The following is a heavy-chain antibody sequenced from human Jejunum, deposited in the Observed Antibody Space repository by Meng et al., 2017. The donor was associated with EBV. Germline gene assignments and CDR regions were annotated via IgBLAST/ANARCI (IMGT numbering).Heavy chain of an antibody. V-gene: IGHV4-39*01. CDR2: IDYRENT. Sequence: LHLQEPGPGLVKPSEPLSLTCPVSGGSISSYTYYWGWIRQPPGKGLEWIGTIDYRENTYYNPSLKSRITISVDTPKNQFSLKLTSMTAADTALYYCARVDYYDTSGNVDFWGQGALVTVSS. D-gene: IGHD3-22*01. J-gene: IGHJ4*02. CDR1: GGSISSYTYY. CDR3: ARVDYYDTSGNVDF.